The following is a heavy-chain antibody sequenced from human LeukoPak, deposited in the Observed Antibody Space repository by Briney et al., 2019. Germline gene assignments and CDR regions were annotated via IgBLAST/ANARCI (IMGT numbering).Heavy chain of an antibody. Sequence: GESLKISCKGSGYSFTSYWIGWVRQIPGKGLEWMGIIYPGDSDTRYSPSFQGQVTISADKSISTAYLQWSSLKASDTAMYYCARSDYDILTGYPVDPFDYWGQGTLVTVSS. V-gene: IGHV5-51*01. CDR3: ARSDYDILTGYPVDPFDY. D-gene: IGHD3-9*01. J-gene: IGHJ4*02. CDR2: IYPGDSDT. CDR1: GYSFTSYW.